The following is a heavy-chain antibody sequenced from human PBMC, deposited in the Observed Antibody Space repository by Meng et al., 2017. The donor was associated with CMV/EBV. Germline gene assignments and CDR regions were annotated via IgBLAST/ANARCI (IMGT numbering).Heavy chain of an antibody. CDR2: IKQDGSEK. Sequence: GESLKISCAASGFTFSSYWMSWVRQAPGKGLEWVANIKQDGSEKYYVDSVKGRFTISRDNAKNSLYLQMNSPRAEDTAVYYCARDRYCSSTSCYDLYYYGMDVWGQGTTVTVSS. J-gene: IGHJ6*02. CDR3: ARDRYCSSTSCYDLYYYGMDV. CDR1: GFTFSSYW. D-gene: IGHD2-2*01. V-gene: IGHV3-7*01.